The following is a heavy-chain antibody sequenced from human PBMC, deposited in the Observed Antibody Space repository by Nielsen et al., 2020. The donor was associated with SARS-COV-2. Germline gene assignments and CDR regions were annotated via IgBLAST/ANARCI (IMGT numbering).Heavy chain of an antibody. V-gene: IGHV4-30-4*01. CDR2: IYYSGST. CDR1: GGSISSGDYY. D-gene: IGHD2-2*01. Sequence: SETLSLTCTVSGGSISSGDYYWSWIRQPPGKGLEWIGYIYYSGSTNYNPSLKSRVTISVDTSKNQFSLKLSSVTAADTAVYYCARHIRYCSSTSCYQGWFDPWGQGTLVTVSS. J-gene: IGHJ5*02. CDR3: ARHIRYCSSTSCYQGWFDP.